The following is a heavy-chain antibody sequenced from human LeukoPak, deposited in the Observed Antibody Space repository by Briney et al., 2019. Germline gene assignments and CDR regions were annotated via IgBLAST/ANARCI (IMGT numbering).Heavy chain of an antibody. Sequence: PSETLSLTCTVSGGSISSSSYYWGWIRQPPGKGLEWIGSIYYSGSTYYNPSLKSRVTISVDTSKNQFSLKLSSVTAADTAVYYCARASYGSGSYHDIDYWGQGTLVTVSS. D-gene: IGHD3-10*01. CDR2: IYYSGST. V-gene: IGHV4-39*07. CDR3: ARASYGSGSYHDIDY. CDR1: GGSISSSSYY. J-gene: IGHJ4*02.